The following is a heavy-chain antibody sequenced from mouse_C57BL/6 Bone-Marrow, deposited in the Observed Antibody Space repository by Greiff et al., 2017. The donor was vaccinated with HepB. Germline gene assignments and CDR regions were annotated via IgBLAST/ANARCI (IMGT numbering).Heavy chain of an antibody. Sequence: QVQLQQSGAELARPGASVKLSCKASGYTFTSYGISWVKQRTGQGLEWIGEIYPRSGNTYYNEKFKGKATLTADKSSSTAYMELRSLTSEDSAVDFCARGFYYYGSRRYFDVWGTGTTVTVSS. CDR1: GYTFTSYG. J-gene: IGHJ1*03. CDR3: ARGFYYYGSRRYFDV. CDR2: IYPRSGNT. D-gene: IGHD1-1*01. V-gene: IGHV1-81*01.